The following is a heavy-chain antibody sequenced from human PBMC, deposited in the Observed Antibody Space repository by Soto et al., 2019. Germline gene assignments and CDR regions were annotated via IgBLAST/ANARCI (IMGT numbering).Heavy chain of an antibody. J-gene: IGHJ2*01. D-gene: IGHD4-17*01. Sequence: PGGSLRLSCAASGFTFSSYGMHWVRQAPGKGLEWVAVIWYDGSNKYYADSVKGRFTISRDNSKNTLYLQMNSLRAEDTAVYYCARDGTMTTVTPGVFDLWGRGTLVTVSS. V-gene: IGHV3-33*01. CDR1: GFTFSSYG. CDR2: IWYDGSNK. CDR3: ARDGTMTTVTPGVFDL.